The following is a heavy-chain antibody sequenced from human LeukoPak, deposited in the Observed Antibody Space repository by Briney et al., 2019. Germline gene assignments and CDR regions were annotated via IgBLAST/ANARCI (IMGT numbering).Heavy chain of an antibody. J-gene: IGHJ4*02. V-gene: IGHV1-2*02. CDR1: VYTFTGYY. CDR3: ARVSRWLQPGFDY. D-gene: IGHD5-24*01. CDR2: INPNSGGT. Sequence: ASVKVSCKASVYTFTGYYMHWVRQAPGQGLEWMGWINPNSGGTNYAQKFQGRVTMTRDTSISTAYMELSRLRSDDTAVYYCARVSRWLQPGFDYWGQGTLVTVSS.